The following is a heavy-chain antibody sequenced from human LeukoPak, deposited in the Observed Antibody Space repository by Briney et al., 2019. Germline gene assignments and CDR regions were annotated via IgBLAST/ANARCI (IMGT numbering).Heavy chain of an antibody. D-gene: IGHD3-3*01. CDR2: INHSGST. V-gene: IGHV4-34*01. CDR1: GGSFSGYY. Sequence: SETLSLTCAVYGGSFSGYYWSWIRQPPGKGLEWIGEINHSGSTNYNPSLKSRVTISVDTSKNQFSLKLSSVTAADTAVYYCARGIDFWSGYYRTLDYWGQGTLVTVPS. CDR3: ARGIDFWSGYYRTLDY. J-gene: IGHJ4*02.